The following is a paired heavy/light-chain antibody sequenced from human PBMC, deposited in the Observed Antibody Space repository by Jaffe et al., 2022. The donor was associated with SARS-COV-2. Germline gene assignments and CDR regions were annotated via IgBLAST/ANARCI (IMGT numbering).Heavy chain of an antibody. CDR3: ARSFDGHNAFDI. D-gene: IGHD3-9*01. Sequence: QVHLQESGPGLVKPSETLSLTCTVSGGSISGYYWSWIRQPPGKGLEWLGYISDSGSTNYNPSLTSRVTVSLYTSKNQFSLKLSSVTAADTAVYFCARSFDGHNAFDIWGQGTMVTVSS. V-gene: IGHV4-59*01. J-gene: IGHJ3*02. CDR1: GGSISGYY. CDR2: ISDSGST.
Light chain of an antibody. V-gene: IGLV1-47*01. CDR3: AAWDDSLRAL. CDR2: RSN. Sequence: QSVLTQPPSASGTPGQRVTISCSGSSSNIGSNYVYWYQQLPGTAPKLLIYRSNQRSSGVPDRFSASKSGTSASLAISGLRSEDEADYYCAAWDDSLRALFGTGTKVTVL. J-gene: IGLJ1*01. CDR1: SSNIGSNY.